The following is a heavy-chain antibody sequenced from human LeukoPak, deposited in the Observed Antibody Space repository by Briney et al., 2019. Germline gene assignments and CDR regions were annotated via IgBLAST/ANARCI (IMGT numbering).Heavy chain of an antibody. D-gene: IGHD3-10*01. Sequence: GGSLRLSCAASGFTFDDYGMSWVRQAPGKGLEWVSGINWNGGSTGYADSVKGRFTISRDNSKNTLYLQMNSLRAEDTAVYYCATLYGSARGAFDSWGQGTLVTVSS. V-gene: IGHV3-20*04. CDR2: INWNGGST. CDR3: ATLYGSARGAFDS. CDR1: GFTFDDYG. J-gene: IGHJ4*02.